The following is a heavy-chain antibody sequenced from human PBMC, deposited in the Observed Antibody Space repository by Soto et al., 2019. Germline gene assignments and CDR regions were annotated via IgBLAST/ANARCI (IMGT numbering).Heavy chain of an antibody. CDR2: IWYDGSNK. J-gene: IGHJ3*02. V-gene: IGHV3-33*01. CDR1: GFTFSSYG. CDR3: ARDMGITFGGVITWGAFDI. Sequence: GGSLRLSCAASGFTFSSYGMHWVRQAPGKGLEWVAVIWYDGSNKYYADSVKGRFTISRDNSKNTLYPQMNSLRAEDTAVYYCARDMGITFGGVITWGAFDIWGQGTMVTVSS. D-gene: IGHD3-16*02.